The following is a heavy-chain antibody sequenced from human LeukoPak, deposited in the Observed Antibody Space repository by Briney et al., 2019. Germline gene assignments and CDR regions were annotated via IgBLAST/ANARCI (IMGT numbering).Heavy chain of an antibody. CDR3: TALGIAAAGMDY. V-gene: IGHV3-73*01. Sequence: GGSLRLSCVASGFTFSGSAIHWVRQASGKGLEWLGRIRSKANSYATAYGASVEDRFTISRDDSKNTAYLQMNSLITEDTAVYFCTALGIAAAGMDYWGQGTLVTVSS. J-gene: IGHJ4*02. CDR1: GFTFSGSA. CDR2: IRSKANSYAT. D-gene: IGHD6-13*01.